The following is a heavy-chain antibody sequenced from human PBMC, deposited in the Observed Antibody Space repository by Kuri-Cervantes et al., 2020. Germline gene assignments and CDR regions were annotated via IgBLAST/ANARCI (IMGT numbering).Heavy chain of an antibody. CDR1: GYTFTSYY. CDR3: ARGRTYDILTGSYDAFDI. Sequence: ASVKVSCKASGYTFTSYYMHWVRRAPGQGLEWMGIINPSGGSTNYAQKLQGRVTMTTDTSTSTAYMELRSLRSDDTAVYYCARGRTYDILTGSYDAFDIWGQGTMVTVSS. CDR2: INPSGGST. D-gene: IGHD3-9*01. J-gene: IGHJ3*02. V-gene: IGHV1-46*01.